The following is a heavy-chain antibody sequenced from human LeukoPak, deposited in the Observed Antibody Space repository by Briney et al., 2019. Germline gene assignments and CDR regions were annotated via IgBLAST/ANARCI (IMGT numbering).Heavy chain of an antibody. Sequence: LETLSLTCTVSGGSISSYYWSWIRQPPGKGLEWIGEINHSGSTNYNPSLKSRVTISVDTSKNQFSLKLSSVTAADTAVYYCARLEPYYDFWSGFPQVANWFDPWGQGTLVTVSS. J-gene: IGHJ5*02. D-gene: IGHD3-3*01. CDR3: ARLEPYYDFWSGFPQVANWFDP. V-gene: IGHV4-34*01. CDR2: INHSGST. CDR1: GGSISSYY.